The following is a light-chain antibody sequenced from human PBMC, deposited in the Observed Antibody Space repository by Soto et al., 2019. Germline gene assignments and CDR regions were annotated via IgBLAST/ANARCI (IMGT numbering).Light chain of an antibody. CDR2: DAS. J-gene: IGKJ1*01. Sequence: EIVLTQSPATLSLSPGERATISCRASQSVSSYLAWYQQKLGQAPRLLIYDASKRATGIPARFSGSGSGTDFTLTISNLEPEDFAVYYCQQRGNWPRTFGQGTKVDIK. CDR1: QSVSSY. V-gene: IGKV3-11*01. CDR3: QQRGNWPRT.